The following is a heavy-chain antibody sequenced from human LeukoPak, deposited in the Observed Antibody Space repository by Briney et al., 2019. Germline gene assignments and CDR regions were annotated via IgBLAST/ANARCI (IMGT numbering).Heavy chain of an antibody. CDR2: IWSDATNR. CDR3: ARDAQRGFDYSNSLKN. D-gene: IGHD4-11*01. V-gene: IGHV3-33*01. Sequence: PGGSLRLSCAASGFIFSHHGTHWVRQAPGKGLEWVAVIWSDATNRFYADSVKGRFTISRDNSQNTVFLQMNSLRVKDTAIYYCARDAQRGFDYSNSLKNWGHGTLVTVSS. CDR1: GFIFSHHG. J-gene: IGHJ4*01.